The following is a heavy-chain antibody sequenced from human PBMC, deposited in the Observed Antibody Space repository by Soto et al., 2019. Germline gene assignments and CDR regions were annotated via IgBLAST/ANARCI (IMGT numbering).Heavy chain of an antibody. V-gene: IGHV1-2*02. CDR2: INPNSGGT. Sequence: SSVKVSCKASGYTFSDYYIHWVRQAPGQGLEWMGWINPNSGGTQYAPKFQGEVTMTRDTSITTAYMELSRMRSGDTAVYYCAREPATAKPEGVDFWGQGTLVTVSS. D-gene: IGHD1-1*01. CDR1: GYTFSDYY. J-gene: IGHJ4*02. CDR3: AREPATAKPEGVDF.